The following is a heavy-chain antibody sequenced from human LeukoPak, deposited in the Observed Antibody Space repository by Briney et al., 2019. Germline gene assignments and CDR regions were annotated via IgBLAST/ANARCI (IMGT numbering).Heavy chain of an antibody. CDR2: INWNGGST. J-gene: IGHJ4*02. Sequence: GGSLRLSCAASGFTFDDYGMSWVRQAPGKVLEWVSGINWNGGSTGYAESVKGRFTISRDNSKNTLYLQMNSLRAEDTAVYYCAKLILAAAGNFDYWGQGTLVTVSS. V-gene: IGHV3-20*04. D-gene: IGHD6-13*01. CDR1: GFTFDDYG. CDR3: AKLILAAAGNFDY.